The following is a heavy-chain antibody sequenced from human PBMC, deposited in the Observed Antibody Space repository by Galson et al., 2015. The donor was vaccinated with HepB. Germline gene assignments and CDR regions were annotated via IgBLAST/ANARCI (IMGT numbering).Heavy chain of an antibody. J-gene: IGHJ6*02. V-gene: IGHV3-23*01. CDR3: AKFGGSGSYYEYYYYYGMDV. CDR2: ISGSGGST. CDR1: GFTFSSYA. Sequence: SLRLSCAASGFTFSSYAMSWVRQAPGKGLEWVSAISGSGGSTYYADSVKGRFTISRDNSKNTLYLQMNSLRAEDTAVYYCAKFGGSGSYYEYYYYYGMDVWGQGTTVTVSS. D-gene: IGHD3-10*01.